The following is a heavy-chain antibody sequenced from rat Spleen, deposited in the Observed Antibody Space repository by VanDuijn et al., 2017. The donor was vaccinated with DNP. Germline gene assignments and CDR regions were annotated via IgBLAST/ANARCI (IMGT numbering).Heavy chain of an antibody. Sequence: EVQLQESGPGLVKPSQSLSLICSVTGYSITSSYRWNWIRKFPGNKLEWMGYINSADSTNYNPSLRSRISITRDSSKNQFFLQVNSVTTEDTATYYCARWSDYFDYWGQGVMVTVSS. V-gene: IGHV3-3*01. J-gene: IGHJ2*01. CDR1: GYSITSSYR. CDR2: INSADST. CDR3: ARWSDYFDY. D-gene: IGHD4-2*01.